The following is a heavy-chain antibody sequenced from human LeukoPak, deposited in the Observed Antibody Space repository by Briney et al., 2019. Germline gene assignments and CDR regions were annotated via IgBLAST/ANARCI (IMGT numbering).Heavy chain of an antibody. Sequence: ASAKVSCKASGYTFISYGISWVRQAPGQGLEWMGWISAYNGNTNYAQKVQGRVTMTTDTSTSTAYMEMRSLRSDDTAVYYCAREGYSGYGGYYYGMDVWGKGTTVTVSS. CDR2: ISAYNGNT. CDR1: GYTFISYG. D-gene: IGHD5-12*01. J-gene: IGHJ6*04. CDR3: AREGYSGYGGYYYGMDV. V-gene: IGHV1-18*04.